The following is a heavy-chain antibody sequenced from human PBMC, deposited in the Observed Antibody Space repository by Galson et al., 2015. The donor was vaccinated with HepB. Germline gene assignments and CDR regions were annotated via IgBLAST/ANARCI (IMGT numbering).Heavy chain of an antibody. CDR2: IYYSGST. J-gene: IGHJ3*02. CDR1: GGSISSSSYY. D-gene: IGHD3-3*01. V-gene: IGHV4-39*01. Sequence: SETLSLTCTVSGGSISSSSYYWGWIRQPPGKGLEWIGSIYYSGSTYYNLSLKSRVTISVDTSKNQFSLKLSSVTAADTAVYYCARHELLEWLLSDAFDIWGQGTMVTVSS. CDR3: ARHELLEWLLSDAFDI.